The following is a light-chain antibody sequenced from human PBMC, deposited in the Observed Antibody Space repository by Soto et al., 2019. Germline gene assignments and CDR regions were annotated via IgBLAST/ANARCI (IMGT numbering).Light chain of an antibody. CDR3: QQYGSSSIT. CDR2: GAS. J-gene: IGKJ5*01. V-gene: IGKV3-20*01. Sequence: ESVLPQSPGTLSVSPGERATLSCMASQSVSSSYLAWYQQKPGQAPRLLIYGASSRATGIPDRFSGSGSGTDFTLTISRLEPEDFAVYYCQQYGSSSITFGQGTRLEIK. CDR1: QSVSSSY.